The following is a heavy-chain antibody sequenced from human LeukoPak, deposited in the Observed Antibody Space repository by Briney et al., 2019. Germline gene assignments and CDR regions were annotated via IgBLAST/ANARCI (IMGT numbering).Heavy chain of an antibody. Sequence: SDTLSLTCAVCVGSFSRCYWSWIREPSGKGLEWIGEINHSGRTNYHPSLKSRVTISVDTSKNQFSLKLSSVTAADTAVYYCARGGPPITIFGVVIRPSWFDPWGQGTLVTVSS. CDR3: ARGGPPITIFGVVIRPSWFDP. CDR1: VGSFSRCY. V-gene: IGHV4-34*01. D-gene: IGHD3-3*01. CDR2: INHSGRT. J-gene: IGHJ5*02.